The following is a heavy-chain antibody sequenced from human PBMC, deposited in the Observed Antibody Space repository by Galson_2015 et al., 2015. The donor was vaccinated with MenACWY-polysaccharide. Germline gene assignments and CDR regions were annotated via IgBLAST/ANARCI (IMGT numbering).Heavy chain of an antibody. CDR2: IYTSGST. CDR3: ARGGGGLGSYYNVF. V-gene: IGHV4-61*02. CDR1: GDSISSGSYY. J-gene: IGHJ4*02. Sequence: TLSLTCTVSGDSISSGSYYWSWIRQPAGQGLEWIGRIYTSGSTKYNPSLKSRVTMSVDTSKSQFPLKLSSVTAADTVVYYCARGGGGLGSYYNVFWGQGTLVTVSS. D-gene: IGHD3-10*01.